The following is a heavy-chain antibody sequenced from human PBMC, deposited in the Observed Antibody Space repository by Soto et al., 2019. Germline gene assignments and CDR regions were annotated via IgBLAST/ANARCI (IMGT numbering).Heavy chain of an antibody. D-gene: IGHD3-10*01. Sequence: EVQLVESGGGLVQPGGSLSLSCAASGFTFSNYWMTWVRQAPGKGLEWVANIKQDGSEKYYVDSVKGRSTISRDNAKNSVELHMDSLRVEDTAVYYCARVEGGYYGSGSYGFDYWGQGSLVTVSS. CDR1: GFTFSNYW. V-gene: IGHV3-7*01. CDR3: ARVEGGYYGSGSYGFDY. J-gene: IGHJ4*02. CDR2: IKQDGSEK.